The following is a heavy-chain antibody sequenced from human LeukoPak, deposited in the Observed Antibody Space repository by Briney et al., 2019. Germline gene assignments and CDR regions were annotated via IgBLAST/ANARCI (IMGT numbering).Heavy chain of an antibody. V-gene: IGHV3-21*01. Sequence: NSGGSLRLSCAASGFTFSSYSMNWVRQAPGKGPEWVSSISSSSSYVYYADSVKGRFTISRDNAKNSLYLQMNSLRAEDTAVYYCARDPSMVRGVISPHFDYWGQGTLVTVSS. CDR3: ARDPSMVRGVISPHFDY. D-gene: IGHD3-10*01. CDR1: GFTFSSYS. J-gene: IGHJ4*02. CDR2: ISSSSSYV.